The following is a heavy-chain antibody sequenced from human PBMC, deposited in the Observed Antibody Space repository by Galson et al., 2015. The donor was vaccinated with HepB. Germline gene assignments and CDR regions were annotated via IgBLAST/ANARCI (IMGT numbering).Heavy chain of an antibody. V-gene: IGHV3-73*01. CDR1: GFTFSGSA. CDR3: TRELYYYGSGSS. D-gene: IGHD3-10*01. J-gene: IGHJ4*02. Sequence: SLRLSCAASGFTFSGSAMHWVRQASGKGLEWVGRIRSKANSYATAYAASVKGRFTISRDDSKNTAYLQMNSLKTEDTAVYYCTRELYYYGSGSSWGQGTLVTVSS. CDR2: IRSKANSYAT.